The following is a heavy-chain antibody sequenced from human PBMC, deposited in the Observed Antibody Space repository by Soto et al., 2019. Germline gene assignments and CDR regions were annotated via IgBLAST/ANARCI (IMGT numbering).Heavy chain of an antibody. CDR1: GFTFSSYA. J-gene: IGHJ4*02. V-gene: IGHV3-30-3*01. Sequence: GSLRLSCAASGFTFSSYAMHWVRQAPGKGLEWVAVISYDGSNKYYADSVKGRFTISRDNSKNTLYLQMNSLRAEDTAVYYCARARMTTIDYWGQGXLVTVYS. CDR3: ARARMTTIDY. D-gene: IGHD4-17*01. CDR2: ISYDGSNK.